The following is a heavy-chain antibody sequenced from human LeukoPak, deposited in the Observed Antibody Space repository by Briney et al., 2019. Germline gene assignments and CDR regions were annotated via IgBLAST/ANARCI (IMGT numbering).Heavy chain of an antibody. J-gene: IGHJ4*02. CDR3: AREGGYSSGWTEGYFDY. CDR2: INSDGSST. Sequence: GGSLRLSCAASGFTFSSYWMHWVRQAPGKGLVWVSRINSDGSSTSYADSVKGRFTISRDNAKNTLYLQMNSPRAEDTAVYYCAREGGYSSGWTEGYFDYWGQGTLVTVSS. V-gene: IGHV3-74*01. D-gene: IGHD6-19*01. CDR1: GFTFSSYW.